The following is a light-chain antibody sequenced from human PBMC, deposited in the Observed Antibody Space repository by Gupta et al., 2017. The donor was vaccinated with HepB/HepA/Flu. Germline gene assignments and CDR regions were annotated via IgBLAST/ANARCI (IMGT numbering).Light chain of an antibody. CDR1: QSISSW. Sequence: DIQMTQSPHTLSASVGARVTITCRASQSISSWLAWYQQKPGKAPKLLIYKASSLESGVPSRFSGSGSGTEFTLTISSLQPDDFATYYCQQYNSYSRTFGQGTKVEIK. CDR2: KAS. J-gene: IGKJ1*01. CDR3: QQYNSYSRT. V-gene: IGKV1-5*03.